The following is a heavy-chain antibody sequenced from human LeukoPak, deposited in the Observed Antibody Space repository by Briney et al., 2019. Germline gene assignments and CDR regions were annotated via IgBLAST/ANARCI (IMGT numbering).Heavy chain of an antibody. Sequence: ASVKVSCKASGYTFTGYYMNWVRQAPGQGLEWMGWINPNSGDTNYAQKFQDRVTMTRDTSISTAYMELRLLRSDDTAVYYCARGDYYGSGKVVAAWGQGTLVTVSS. V-gene: IGHV1-2*02. J-gene: IGHJ5*02. CDR3: ARGDYYGSGKVVAA. CDR2: INPNSGDT. CDR1: GYTFTGYY. D-gene: IGHD3-10*01.